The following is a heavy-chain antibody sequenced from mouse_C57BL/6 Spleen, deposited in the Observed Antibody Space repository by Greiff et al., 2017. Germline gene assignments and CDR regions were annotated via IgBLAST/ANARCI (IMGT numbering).Heavy chain of an antibody. J-gene: IGHJ2*01. Sequence: EVQRVESGGGLVQPGGSMKLSCVASGFTFSNYWMNWVRQSPEKGLEWVAQIRLKSDNDATHYAESVKGRFTISRDDYKSSVYLQMNNLRAEDTGIYYCAYGTYVDDWGQGTTLTVSS. CDR2: IRLKSDNDAT. D-gene: IGHD2-1*01. CDR3: AYGTYVDD. CDR1: GFTFSNYW. V-gene: IGHV6-3*01.